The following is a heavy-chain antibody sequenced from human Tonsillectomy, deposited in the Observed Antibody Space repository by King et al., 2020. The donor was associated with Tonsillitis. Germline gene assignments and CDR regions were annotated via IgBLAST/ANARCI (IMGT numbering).Heavy chain of an antibody. V-gene: IGHV3-33*08. CDR2: IWYDGSNR. Sequence: QLVQSGGGVVQPGRSLRLSCAASGFAFGYYGMHWVSQAPGKGLEWVAVIWYDGSNRYYADSVKGRFTLSRDNSKNTLYLQMNSLRAEDTAVYYCARDPGVAAAAAEEDYYYGMDVWGQGTTVTVSS. D-gene: IGHD6-13*01. CDR1: GFAFGYYG. CDR3: ARDPGVAAAAAEEDYYYGMDV. J-gene: IGHJ6*02.